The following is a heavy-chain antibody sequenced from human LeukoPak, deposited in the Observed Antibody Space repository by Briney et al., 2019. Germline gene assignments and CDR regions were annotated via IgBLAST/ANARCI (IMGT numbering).Heavy chain of an antibody. V-gene: IGHV3-33*01. CDR3: ARDGAATMVRGTATGGYFDY. J-gene: IGHJ4*02. Sequence: GGSLRLSCAASGFTFSSYGMHWVRQAPGKGLEWVAVIRYDGSNKYYADSVKGRFTISRDNAKNSLYLQMNSLRAEDTAVYYCARDGAATMVRGTATGGYFDYWGQGTLVTVSS. D-gene: IGHD3-10*01. CDR1: GFTFSSYG. CDR2: IRYDGSNK.